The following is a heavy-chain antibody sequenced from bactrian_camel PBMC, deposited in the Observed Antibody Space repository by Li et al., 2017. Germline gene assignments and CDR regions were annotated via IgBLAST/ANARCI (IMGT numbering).Heavy chain of an antibody. D-gene: IGHD5*01. CDR3: AQDRGGRCYRVPVYL. CDR2: IFSDGST. Sequence: HVQQVESGGGSVQSGGSLRLSCAASGYTYDGYCIGWFRQAPGKERELVSTIFSDGSTYYADSVKGRFTISQDNGKNAVYLQMDSLKPEDTAMYYCAQDRGGRCYRVPVYLLGPGYPGHRL. CDR1: GYTYDGYC. V-gene: IGHV3S60*01. J-gene: IGHJ4*01.